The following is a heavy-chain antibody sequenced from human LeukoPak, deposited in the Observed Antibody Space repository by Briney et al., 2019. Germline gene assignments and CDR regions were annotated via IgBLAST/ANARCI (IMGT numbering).Heavy chain of an antibody. V-gene: IGHV3-23*01. D-gene: IGHD6-19*01. CDR2: ISVDGESA. Sequence: GGSLRLSCTVSGFSVSTSGMSWVRQAQGKGLQTISAISVDGESAYYADSVKGRFTISRDNSKNTLYLQMNSLRVADTAVYYCAQGVGSGWYPHWGQGSLVSVSS. CDR3: AQGVGSGWYPH. CDR1: GFSVSTSG. J-gene: IGHJ4*02.